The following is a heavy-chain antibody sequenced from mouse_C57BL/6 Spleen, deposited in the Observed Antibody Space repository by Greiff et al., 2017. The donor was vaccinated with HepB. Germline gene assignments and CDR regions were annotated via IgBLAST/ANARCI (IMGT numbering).Heavy chain of an antibody. CDR1: GFTFSSYA. J-gene: IGHJ1*03. CDR3: TRGLYYSNSYWYFDV. V-gene: IGHV5-9-1*02. CDR2: ISSGGDYI. D-gene: IGHD2-5*01. Sequence: DVMLVESGEGLVKPGGSLKLSCAASGFTFSSYAMSWVRQTPEKRLEWVAYISSGGDYIYYADTVKGRFTISRDNARNTLYLQMSSLKSEDTAMYYCTRGLYYSNSYWYFDVWGTGTTVTVSS.